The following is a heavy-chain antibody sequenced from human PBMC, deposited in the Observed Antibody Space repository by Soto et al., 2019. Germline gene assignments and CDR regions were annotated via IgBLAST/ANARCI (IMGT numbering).Heavy chain of an antibody. CDR2: IKSKTDGVTT. CDR3: TTVVRYSYFDY. Sequence: EVQLVESGGGLVQPGGSLRLSCAASGFTFNHAWMSWVRQAPGKGLEWVGRIKSKTDGVTTAYAAPVKDRFTISRDDSKNTLYLQMNSLKTEDTAVYYCTTVVRYSYFDYWGQGTLVTVSS. D-gene: IGHD5-18*01. V-gene: IGHV3-15*01. J-gene: IGHJ4*02. CDR1: GFTFNHAW.